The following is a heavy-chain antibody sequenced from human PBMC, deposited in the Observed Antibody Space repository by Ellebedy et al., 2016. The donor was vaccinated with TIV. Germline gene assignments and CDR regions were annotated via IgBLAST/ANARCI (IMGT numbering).Heavy chain of an antibody. D-gene: IGHD2-21*02. CDR1: GFTFTSFA. J-gene: IGHJ5*02. CDR2: IINTGGTT. Sequence: GESLKISCAASGFTFTSFAMTWVRQAPGKGLEWVSSIINTGGTTYYADSVKGRFTISSDNSRNTLYLQMNSLRVEDSAIYYCGRDGVTGNGRWDWLDPWGQGTLVTVSS. CDR3: GRDGVTGNGRWDWLDP. V-gene: IGHV3-23*01.